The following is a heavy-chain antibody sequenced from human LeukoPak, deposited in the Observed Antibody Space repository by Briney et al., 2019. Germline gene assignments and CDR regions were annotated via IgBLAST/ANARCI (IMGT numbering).Heavy chain of an antibody. CDR1: GYSISSGYY. CDR3: AGGIHDQFLGPHYYYMDV. CDR2: IYYSGST. D-gene: IGHD2-21*01. Sequence: PSETLSLTCTVSGYSISSGYYWGWIRQPPGKGLEWIGSIYYSGSTYYNPSLKSRVTISVDTSKNQFSLKLSSVTAADTAVYYCAGGIHDQFLGPHYYYMDVWGKGTTVTVSS. J-gene: IGHJ6*03. V-gene: IGHV4-38-2*02.